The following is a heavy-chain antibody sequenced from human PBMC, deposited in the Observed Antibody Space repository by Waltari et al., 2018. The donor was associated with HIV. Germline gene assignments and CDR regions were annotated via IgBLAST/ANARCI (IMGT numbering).Heavy chain of an antibody. V-gene: IGHV3-53*01. CDR2: IYSGGST. CDR1: GFTISDNY. Sequence: EVQLVESGGGLIEPGGSLSLPCAASGFTISDNYMSWVRQAPGKGLEWVSVIYSGGSTYYADSVKGRFTISRDNSKNTLSLHMNSLRAEDTAVYYCARDPRSSGYYGMDVWGQGATVTVSS. J-gene: IGHJ6*02. D-gene: IGHD1-26*01. CDR3: ARDPRSSGYYGMDV.